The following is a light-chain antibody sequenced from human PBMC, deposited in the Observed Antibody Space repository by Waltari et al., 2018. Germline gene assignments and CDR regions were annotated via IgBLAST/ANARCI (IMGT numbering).Light chain of an antibody. J-gene: IGLJ3*02. CDR1: SSDVGGYNY. CDR3: SSYTGSSTWV. Sequence: QSALTQPASVSGSPGQSITIPCTGTSSDVGGYNYVSWYRQDVGKAPKLLIYDVTKRPSGVSSRFSGSKSGNTASLTISGLQAEDEADYHCSSYTGSSTWVFGGGTRLTVL. V-gene: IGLV2-14*01. CDR2: DVT.